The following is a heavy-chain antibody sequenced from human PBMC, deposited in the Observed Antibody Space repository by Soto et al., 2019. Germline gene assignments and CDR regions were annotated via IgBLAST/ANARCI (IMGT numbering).Heavy chain of an antibody. CDR1: GFTVSDS. CDR3: ARDASGPFDY. Sequence: EVQLVETGGGRIQPGGSLKLSCSVAGFTVSDSIRWVRQAPGKGLECVSFIHSDGSTHYTDSVRGRFTISRDNSKNTLDLQMDRLRVDDTAVYFCARDASGPFDYGGKGTLVTVSS. D-gene: IGHD6-19*01. CDR2: IHSDGST. J-gene: IGHJ4*02. V-gene: IGHV3-53*02.